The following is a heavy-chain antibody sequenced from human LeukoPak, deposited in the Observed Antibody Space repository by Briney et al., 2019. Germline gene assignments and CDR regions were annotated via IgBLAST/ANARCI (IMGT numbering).Heavy chain of an antibody. CDR2: IYFSGST. CDR1: GGSISSYH. Sequence: SETLSLTCTVSGGSISSYHWTWIRQPPGKGLEWIGNIYFSGSTNYNPSLKSRVTISVDTSQIQFSLKLTSVTSADTAVYYCSRSSGTQGLAFDIWGQGTMVTVSS. D-gene: IGHD3-22*01. CDR3: SRSSGTQGLAFDI. V-gene: IGHV4-59*01. J-gene: IGHJ3*02.